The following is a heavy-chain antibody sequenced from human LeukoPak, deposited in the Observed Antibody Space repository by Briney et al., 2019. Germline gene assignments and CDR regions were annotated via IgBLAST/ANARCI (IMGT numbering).Heavy chain of an antibody. Sequence: GGSLRLSCAASGFTFSSYGMHWVRQAPGKGLEWVAVISYDGSNKYYADSVKGRFIISRDNSKNTLYLQMNSLRAEDTAVYYCAKVPTVTTDTYAFDIWGQGTMVTVSS. V-gene: IGHV3-30*18. CDR3: AKVPTVTTDTYAFDI. CDR2: ISYDGSNK. D-gene: IGHD4-17*01. CDR1: GFTFSSYG. J-gene: IGHJ3*02.